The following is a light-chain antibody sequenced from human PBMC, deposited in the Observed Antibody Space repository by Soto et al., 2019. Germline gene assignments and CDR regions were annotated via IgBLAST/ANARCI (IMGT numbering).Light chain of an antibody. CDR3: CSYAGHSTFV. Sequence: LTQPASVSGSPGQSITISCTGTSSDVGGYNLVSWYQQHPGKAPKVVIYDGNRRPSGISYRFSASKSGNTASLTISGLRTEDEADYYCCSYAGHSTFVFGSGTKVTVL. CDR2: DGN. V-gene: IGLV2-23*03. CDR1: SSDVGGYNL. J-gene: IGLJ1*01.